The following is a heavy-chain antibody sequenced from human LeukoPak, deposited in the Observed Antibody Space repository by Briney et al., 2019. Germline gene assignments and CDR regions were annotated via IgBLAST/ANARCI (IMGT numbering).Heavy chain of an antibody. Sequence: ASVKVSCKASGYTFTSYYMHLVRQAPGQGLEWMGIINPSGGSTSYAQKFQGRVTMTRDASTSTVYMELSSLRSEDTAVYYCARDWDTVAFDIWGQGTMVTVSS. CDR3: ARDWDTVAFDI. V-gene: IGHV1-46*01. J-gene: IGHJ3*02. D-gene: IGHD4-17*01. CDR1: GYTFTSYY. CDR2: INPSGGST.